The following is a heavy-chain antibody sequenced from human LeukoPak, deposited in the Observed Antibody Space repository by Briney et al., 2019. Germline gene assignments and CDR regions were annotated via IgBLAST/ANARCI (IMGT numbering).Heavy chain of an antibody. CDR1: GFSFKDYY. CDR3: ARGPRILAAGSYYFDY. J-gene: IGHJ4*02. Sequence: GGSLRLSCAASGFSFKDYYFSWIRQAPGKGLEWVSFINVNGGAMYYADFVKGRFTISRDNAKSSLYLEMNSLRVEDTAVYYCARGPRILAAGSYYFDYWGQGSLVNVSS. CDR2: INVNGGAM. D-gene: IGHD6-13*01. V-gene: IGHV3-11*01.